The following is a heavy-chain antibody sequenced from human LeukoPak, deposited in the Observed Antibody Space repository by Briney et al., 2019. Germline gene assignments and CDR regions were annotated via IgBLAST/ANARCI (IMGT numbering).Heavy chain of an antibody. CDR2: IKHSGST. V-gene: IGHV4-34*01. CDR1: GGSFSGYC. CDR3: AGLYYGMDV. J-gene: IGHJ6*02. Sequence: PSETLSLTCAVYGGSFSGYCWSWIRQPPGKGLEGVGEIKHSGSTNYNPSLKSRVTISVDTSKSQFSLKLSSVTAADTAVYYCAGLYYGMDVWGQGTTVTVSS.